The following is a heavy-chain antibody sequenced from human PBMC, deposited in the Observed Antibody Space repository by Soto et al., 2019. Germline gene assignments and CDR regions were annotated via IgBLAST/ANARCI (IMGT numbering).Heavy chain of an antibody. Sequence: PSETLSLTCTVSGGSISIGTDYWGWIRQAPGKGLEWIGNIHYSGTTSYNPSLKSRVTISVDTSKNQFSLKLTSVTAVDTAVYYCARREIQGPIDYWGQGTLVTVSS. CDR2: IHYSGTT. CDR1: GGSISIGTDY. D-gene: IGHD1-26*01. CDR3: ARREIQGPIDY. V-gene: IGHV4-39*07. J-gene: IGHJ4*02.